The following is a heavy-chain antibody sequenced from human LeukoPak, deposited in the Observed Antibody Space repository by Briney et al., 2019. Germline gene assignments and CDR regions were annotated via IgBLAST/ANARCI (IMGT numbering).Heavy chain of an antibody. J-gene: IGHJ4*02. Sequence: PWASVKVSCKASGYTFTSYYMHWVRQATGQGLEWMGWMNPNSGNTGYAQKFQGRVTMTRNTSISTAYTELRSLRSEDTAVYYCARGPLYSSSVSWGQGTLVTVSS. CDR1: GYTFTSYY. CDR2: MNPNSGNT. D-gene: IGHD6-13*01. V-gene: IGHV1-8*02. CDR3: ARGPLYSSSVS.